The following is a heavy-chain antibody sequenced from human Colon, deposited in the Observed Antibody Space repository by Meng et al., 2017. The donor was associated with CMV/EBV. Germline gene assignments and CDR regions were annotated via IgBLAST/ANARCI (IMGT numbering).Heavy chain of an antibody. CDR3: APGRTIFGVVTPGPYYFDH. V-gene: IGHV3-7*01. CDR1: FTSCW. Sequence: FTSCWLSWVRQAPGKGLEWVANIKQDGSETYYVDSVKGRFTISRDNAKNSLYLQMNSLRAEDTAVYYCAPGRTIFGVVTPGPYYFDHWGQGSLVTVSS. J-gene: IGHJ4*02. CDR2: IKQDGSET. D-gene: IGHD3-3*01.